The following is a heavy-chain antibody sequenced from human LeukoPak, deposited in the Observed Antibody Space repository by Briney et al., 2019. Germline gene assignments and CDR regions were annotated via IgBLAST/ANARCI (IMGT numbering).Heavy chain of an antibody. D-gene: IGHD3-22*01. J-gene: IGHJ4*01. CDR3: AKDHTMGYYYDTSGSLDY. CDR1: GFTSEDYA. Sequence: PGGSLRLSCEASGFTSEDYAMHWVRQAPGPGLDLVSLISGDGGSKNYADSVRGRFTLSRDNSKNSLYLQMNSLRTEDTAFYFCAKDHTMGYYYDTSGSLDYWGHGTLVSVSS. V-gene: IGHV3-43*02. CDR2: ISGDGGSK.